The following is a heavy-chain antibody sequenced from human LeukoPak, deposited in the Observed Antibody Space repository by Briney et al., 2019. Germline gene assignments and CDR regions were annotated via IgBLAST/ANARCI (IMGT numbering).Heavy chain of an antibody. CDR2: INHSGST. Sequence: SETLSLTCAVYGGSFSGYFSSWIRQPPGKGLEWIGEINHSGSTNYNPSLKSRVTISVDTSKNQFSLKLSSVTAADTAVYYCARDSEFLGGERNAFDIWGQGTMVTVSS. J-gene: IGHJ3*02. V-gene: IGHV4-34*01. CDR3: ARDSEFLGGERNAFDI. D-gene: IGHD3-16*01. CDR1: GGSFSGYF.